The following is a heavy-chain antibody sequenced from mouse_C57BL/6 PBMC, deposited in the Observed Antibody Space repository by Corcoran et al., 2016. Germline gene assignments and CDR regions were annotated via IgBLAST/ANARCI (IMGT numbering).Heavy chain of an antibody. CDR3: ARPYGSSSWFAY. V-gene: IGHV1-26*01. J-gene: IGHJ3*01. CDR2: INPNNGGT. Sequence: EVQLPQSGPELVKPGASVKISCKASGYTFTDYYINCVKQSHGKSLEWIGDINPNNGGTSYNQKFKGKDTLTVDKSSSTACMELRSLTSEDSAVYYCARPYGSSSWFAYWGQGTLVTVSA. D-gene: IGHD1-1*01. CDR1: GYTFTDYY.